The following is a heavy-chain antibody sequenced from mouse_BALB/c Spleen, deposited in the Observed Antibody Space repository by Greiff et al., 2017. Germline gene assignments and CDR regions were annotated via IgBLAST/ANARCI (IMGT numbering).Heavy chain of an antibody. D-gene: IGHD2-13*01. CDR1: GYTFTSYW. Sequence: VKLMESGAELAKPGASVKMSCKASGYTFTSYWMHWVKQRPGQGLEWIGYINPSTGYTEYNQKFKDKATLTADKSSSTAYMQLSSLTSEDSAVYYCARCDPYAIDYWGQGTSVTVSS. CDR2: INPSTGYT. J-gene: IGHJ4*01. CDR3: ARCDPYAIDY. V-gene: IGHV1-7*01.